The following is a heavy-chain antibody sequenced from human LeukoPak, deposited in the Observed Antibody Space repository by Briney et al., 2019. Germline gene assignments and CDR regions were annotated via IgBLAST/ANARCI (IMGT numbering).Heavy chain of an antibody. Sequence: SETLPLTCTVSGGSISSYYWSWIRQPPGKGLEWIGYVYYSGSTNHNPSLKSRVTISVDTSKNQFSLKLSSVTAADTAVYYCARHYYDSGSNPFDPWGQGTLVTVSS. CDR3: ARHYYDSGSNPFDP. CDR1: GGSISSYY. J-gene: IGHJ5*02. V-gene: IGHV4-59*08. D-gene: IGHD3-10*01. CDR2: VYYSGST.